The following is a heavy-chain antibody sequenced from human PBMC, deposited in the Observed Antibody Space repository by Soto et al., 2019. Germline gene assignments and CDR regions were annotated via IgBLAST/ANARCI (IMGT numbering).Heavy chain of an antibody. V-gene: IGHV1-3*01. D-gene: IGHD3-9*01. J-gene: IGHJ5*02. CDR3: ARDLGVLRYFDWLLIGFDP. Sequence: GASVKVSCKASGYTFTSYAMHWVRQAPGQRLEWMGWINAGNGNTKYSQKFQGRVTITRDTSASTAYMELSSLRSEDTAVYYCARDLGVLRYFDWLLIGFDPWGQGTLVTVSS. CDR1: GYTFTSYA. CDR2: INAGNGNT.